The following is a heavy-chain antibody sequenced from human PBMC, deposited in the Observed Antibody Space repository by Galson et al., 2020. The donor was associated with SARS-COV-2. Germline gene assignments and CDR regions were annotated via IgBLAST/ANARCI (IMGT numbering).Heavy chain of an antibody. D-gene: IGHD1-26*01. J-gene: IGHJ4*02. CDR3: ARAADSGNYHFDY. V-gene: IGHV1-2*05. Sequence: ASVKVSCKASGYTLTDYYIHWVRQAPGQGLEWMGRINPNRGVTNYAQKFQGWVTMTWDTSISTAYMELSRLTSDGPVVYFCARAADSGNYHFDYWGQGTLVTVSS. CDR1: GYTLTDYY. CDR2: INPNRGVT.